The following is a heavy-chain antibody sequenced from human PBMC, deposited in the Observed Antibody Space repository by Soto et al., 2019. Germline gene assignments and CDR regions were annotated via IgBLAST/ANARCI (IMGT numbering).Heavy chain of an antibody. Sequence: SETLSLTCAVYGGSFSDYYWSWIRQPPGKGLEWIGEINHSGSTNYNPSLKSRVTISVDTSRNQFSLKLSSVTAADTAVYYCARGGLRYGRSSSCPNLDYWGQGTLVTV. J-gene: IGHJ4*02. CDR3: ARGGLRYGRSSSCPNLDY. CDR2: INHSGST. D-gene: IGHD2-2*01. CDR1: GGSFSDYY. V-gene: IGHV4-34*01.